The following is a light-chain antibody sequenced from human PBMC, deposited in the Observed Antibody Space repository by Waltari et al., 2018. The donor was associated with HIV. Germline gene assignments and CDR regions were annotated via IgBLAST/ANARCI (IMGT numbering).Light chain of an antibody. V-gene: IGKV1-16*02. CDR1: QGISSY. J-gene: IGKJ4*01. CDR2: AAS. Sequence: DIQLTQSPSFLSASVGDRVTITCRASQGISSYLAWFQQKPGKAPKSLMYAASNLQTGVPSKFSGSGSGTDFTLTINSLQPEDVATYYCQQYNSYPLTFGGGTKVEIK. CDR3: QQYNSYPLT.